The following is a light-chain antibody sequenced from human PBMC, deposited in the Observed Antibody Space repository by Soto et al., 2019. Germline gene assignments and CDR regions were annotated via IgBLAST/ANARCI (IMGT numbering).Light chain of an antibody. Sequence: DVVMTQSPLSLPVTIGQPASISCRSSQSLVYSGGNTYLNWFQQRPGQSPRRLIYQVSNRDSGVPDRFSGSGSGTDFTLKISRVEAEDVGVYYCTQSTRWPRTFGQGTKVEIK. V-gene: IGKV2-30*01. CDR1: QSLVYSGGNTY. CDR3: TQSTRWPRT. J-gene: IGKJ1*01. CDR2: QVS.